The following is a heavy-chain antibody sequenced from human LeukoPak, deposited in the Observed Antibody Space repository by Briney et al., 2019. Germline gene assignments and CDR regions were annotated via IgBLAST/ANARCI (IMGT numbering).Heavy chain of an antibody. D-gene: IGHD3-22*01. V-gene: IGHV3-30*02. Sequence: GGSLRLSCAASGFTFNVYGMHWVRQAPGKGLEWVSIIWYDGSNKYYADSVKGRFTISRDNSKNTVYLQMNSLRVEDTAVYYCAKDRSSGHPRAEYFQSWGQGTLVSVSS. CDR2: IWYDGSNK. CDR3: AKDRSSGHPRAEYFQS. J-gene: IGHJ1*01. CDR1: GFTFNVYG.